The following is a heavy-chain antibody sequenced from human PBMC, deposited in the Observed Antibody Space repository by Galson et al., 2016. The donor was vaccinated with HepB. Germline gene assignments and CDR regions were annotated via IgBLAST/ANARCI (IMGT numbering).Heavy chain of an antibody. V-gene: IGHV3-11*04. Sequence: SLRLSCAASGFSLSDYYMSWIRQAPGKGLEWVSYIGSIGSTITIHYADSVKGRFTISRDNAKNSLYLQMNSLRAEDTAVYYCASLGSLGSFSRGLYWGQGTLVTVSS. J-gene: IGHJ4*02. CDR3: ASLGSLGSFSRGLY. D-gene: IGHD3-10*01. CDR2: IGSIGSTI. CDR1: GFSLSDYY.